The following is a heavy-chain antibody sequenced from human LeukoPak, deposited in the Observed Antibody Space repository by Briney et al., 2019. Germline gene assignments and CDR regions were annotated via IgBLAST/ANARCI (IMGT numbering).Heavy chain of an antibody. J-gene: IGHJ4*02. CDR1: GFTFGDYA. CDR2: IRSKAYGGTT. Sequence: GGSLRLSCTASGFTFGDYAMSWFRQAPGKGLEWVGFIRSKAYGGTTEYAASVKGRFTISRDDSKSIAYLQMNSLKTEDTAVYYCTRQGKYCSGGSCNRFRKYYFDYWGQGTLVTVSS. CDR3: TRQGKYCSGGSCNRFRKYYFDY. D-gene: IGHD2-15*01. V-gene: IGHV3-49*03.